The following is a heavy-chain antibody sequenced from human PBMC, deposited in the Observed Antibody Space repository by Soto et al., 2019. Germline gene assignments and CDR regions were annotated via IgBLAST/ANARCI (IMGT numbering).Heavy chain of an antibody. D-gene: IGHD6-13*01. J-gene: IGHJ4*02. CDR3: EGRKRVENCSASSCYVTD. CDR1: GGSISSGDYY. CDR2: IRYSGNT. Sequence: QLQLQESGPGLVKPSETLSLTCTVFGGSISSGDYYGGWIRQPPGKGLEWIGSIRYSGNTYYSPSLPSRVTLAVKTSKTQLTQSLNSVTATDTALYFCEGRKRVENCSASSCYVTDWGQGTLVTVSS. V-gene: IGHV4-39*01.